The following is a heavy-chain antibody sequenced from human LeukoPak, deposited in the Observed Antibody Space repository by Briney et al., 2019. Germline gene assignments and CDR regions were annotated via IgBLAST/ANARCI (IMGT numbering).Heavy chain of an antibody. D-gene: IGHD3-22*01. J-gene: IGHJ4*02. CDR3: TRLPYYYDSSGSSLDY. CDR1: GFTFSSYA. V-gene: IGHV3-73*01. Sequence: GGSLRLSCAASGFTFSSYAMSWVRQAPGKGLEWVGRIRSKANSYATAYAASVKGRFTISRDDSKNTAYLQMNSLKTEDTAVYYCTRLPYYYDSSGSSLDYWGQGTLVTVSS. CDR2: IRSKANSYAT.